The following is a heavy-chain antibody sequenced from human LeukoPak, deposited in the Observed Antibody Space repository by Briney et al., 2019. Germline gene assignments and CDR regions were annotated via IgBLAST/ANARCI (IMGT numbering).Heavy chain of an antibody. D-gene: IGHD3-22*01. Sequence: PPETLSLTCTVSGGSISSYYWSWIRQPPGKGLEWIGYIYYSGSTNYNPSLKSRVTISVDTSKNQFSLKLSSVTAADTAVYYCARGPHYYDSSGPPHYYYYMDVWGKGTTVTVSS. CDR2: IYYSGST. CDR3: ARGPHYYDSSGPPHYYYYMDV. V-gene: IGHV4-59*01. J-gene: IGHJ6*03. CDR1: GGSISSYY.